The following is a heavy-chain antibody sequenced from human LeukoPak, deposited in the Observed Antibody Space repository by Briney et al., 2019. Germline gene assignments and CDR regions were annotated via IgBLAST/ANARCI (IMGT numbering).Heavy chain of an antibody. J-gene: IGHJ4*02. D-gene: IGHD3-10*01. V-gene: IGHV4-59*01. CDR2: IYDSGST. CDR3: ATVAVIRGVTYFDY. Sequence: SETLSLTCYVSGGSMSSYYCSWIRQPPGKGLEWIGYIYDSGSTNYNPSLKSRVTISVDTSKNQFSLKLTSVTAADTAVYYCATVAVIRGVTYFDYWGQGTLVTVSS. CDR1: GGSMSSYY.